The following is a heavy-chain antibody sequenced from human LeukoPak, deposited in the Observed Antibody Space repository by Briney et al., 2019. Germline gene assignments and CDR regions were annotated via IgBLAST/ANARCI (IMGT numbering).Heavy chain of an antibody. V-gene: IGHV4-39*07. CDR3: AKGAGGFSYYNWFDP. CDR1: GGSISSSPYY. CDR2: IYYSGTT. Sequence: SETLSLTYTVSGGSISSSPYYWGWIRQPPGKGLEWIGSIYYSGTTHYSPSLESRVTISVDTSKNQFSLKLASVTAADTAIYYCAKGAGGFSYYNWFDPWGQGTLVTVSS. D-gene: IGHD5-18*01. J-gene: IGHJ5*02.